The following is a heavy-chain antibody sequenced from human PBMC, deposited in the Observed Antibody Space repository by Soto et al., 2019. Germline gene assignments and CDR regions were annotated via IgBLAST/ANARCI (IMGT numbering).Heavy chain of an antibody. CDR1: GFTFSTYT. CDR2: ISYDGNYE. Sequence: QVQLVESGGGVVQPGRSLRLSCAASGFTFSTYTLHWVRQAPGKGLEWVAVISYDGNYEYYADSVKGRFTLSRDNSNNTLFLQMNSLRADDTAVYYCARASVAATWGYYFDVWGQGALVTVSS. D-gene: IGHD6-19*01. CDR3: ARASVAATWGYYFDV. V-gene: IGHV3-30-3*01. J-gene: IGHJ4*02.